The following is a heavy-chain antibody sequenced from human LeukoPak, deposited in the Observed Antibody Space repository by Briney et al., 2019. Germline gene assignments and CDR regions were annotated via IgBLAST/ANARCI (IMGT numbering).Heavy chain of an antibody. CDR3: AKDKGSSGPRVWYYYMDV. Sequence: TGGSLRLSCAASGFTFDDYTMHWARQAPGKGLEWVSLISWDGGSTYYADSVNGRFTISRDNSKNSLYLQMNSLRTEDTALYYCAKDKGSSGPRVWYYYMDVWGKGTTVTVSS. CDR2: ISWDGGST. D-gene: IGHD6-19*01. V-gene: IGHV3-43*01. J-gene: IGHJ6*03. CDR1: GFTFDDYT.